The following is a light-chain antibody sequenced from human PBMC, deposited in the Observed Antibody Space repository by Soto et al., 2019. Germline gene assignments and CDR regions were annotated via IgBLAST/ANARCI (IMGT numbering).Light chain of an antibody. Sequence: QAVVTQPPSASGTPGQRVTISCSGSSSNIGSNYVYWYQQFPGSAPKLLIYKNDQRPSGVPARFSGSKSGTSASLAISGPLSEDEADYYCAGWDDSLSAVVFGGGTKLTVL. V-gene: IGLV1-47*01. J-gene: IGLJ2*01. CDR3: AGWDDSLSAVV. CDR1: SSNIGSNY. CDR2: KND.